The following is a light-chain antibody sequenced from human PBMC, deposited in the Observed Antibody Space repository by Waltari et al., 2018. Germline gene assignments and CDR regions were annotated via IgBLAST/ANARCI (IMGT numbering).Light chain of an antibody. CDR1: QSLLHSNGYNY. CDR2: FGS. J-gene: IGKJ4*01. CDR3: MQALQTPLT. Sequence: DIVMTQSPLSLPVTPGEPASISCSSTQSLLHSNGYNYLDWYLQKPGQSPQLLIYFGSNRASGVPDRFSGSGSGTDFTPKISRVEAEDVGVYYCMQALQTPLTFGGGTKVEMK. V-gene: IGKV2-28*01.